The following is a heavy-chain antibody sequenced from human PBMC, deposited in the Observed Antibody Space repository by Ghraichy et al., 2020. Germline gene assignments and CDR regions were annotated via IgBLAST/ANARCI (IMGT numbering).Heavy chain of an antibody. CDR1: GFTFSSYA. CDR3: AKDDGGYGGY. J-gene: IGHJ4*02. Sequence: GESLNISCAASGFTFSSYAMSWVRQAPGKGLEWVSAISGSGGSTYYADSVKGRFTISRDNSKNTLYLQMNSLRAEDTAVYYCAKDDGGYGGYWGQGTLVTVSS. V-gene: IGHV3-23*01. CDR2: ISGSGGST. D-gene: IGHD3-16*01.